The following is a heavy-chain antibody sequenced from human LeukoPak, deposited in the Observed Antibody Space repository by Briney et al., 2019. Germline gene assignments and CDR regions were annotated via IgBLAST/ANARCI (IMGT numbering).Heavy chain of an antibody. D-gene: IGHD3-3*01. Sequence: QPGGSLRLSCAASGFPFSSYWMSWVRQAPGKGLEWVANIKQEGSEKYYVDSVKGRIPISRDNAKNSLYLQMNSLKAEDTAVYYCARTIFGVARNAFDIWGQGTMVTVSS. CDR2: IKQEGSEK. CDR1: GFPFSSYW. V-gene: IGHV3-7*01. J-gene: IGHJ3*02. CDR3: ARTIFGVARNAFDI.